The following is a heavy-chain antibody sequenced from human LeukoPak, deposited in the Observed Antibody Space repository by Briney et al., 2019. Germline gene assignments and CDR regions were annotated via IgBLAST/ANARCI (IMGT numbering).Heavy chain of an antibody. Sequence: PGGSLRLSCAASGFTASNSYMSWVRQAPGKGLEWVSVIYSDGSTYYADSVKGRFTISRDNSKNTLYLQMNSLRAEDTAVYYCAREIAIQTMVQPKSDAFDIWGQGTMVTVSS. V-gene: IGHV3-66*01. CDR2: IYSDGST. D-gene: IGHD3-10*01. CDR3: AREIAIQTMVQPKSDAFDI. CDR1: GFTASNSY. J-gene: IGHJ3*02.